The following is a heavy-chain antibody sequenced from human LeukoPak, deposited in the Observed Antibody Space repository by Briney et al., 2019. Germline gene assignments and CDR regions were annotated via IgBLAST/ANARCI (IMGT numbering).Heavy chain of an antibody. J-gene: IGHJ4*02. V-gene: IGHV4-59*01. CDR2: IYYSGST. CDR3: ASLGGDYYDRGYYFDY. Sequence: PSETLSLTCTVSGGSISSYYWSWIRQPPGKGPEWIGYIYYSGSTNYNPSLKSRVTISVDTSKNQFSLKLSSVTAADTAVYYCASLGGDYYDRGYYFDYWGQGTLVTVSS. CDR1: GGSISSYY. D-gene: IGHD3-22*01.